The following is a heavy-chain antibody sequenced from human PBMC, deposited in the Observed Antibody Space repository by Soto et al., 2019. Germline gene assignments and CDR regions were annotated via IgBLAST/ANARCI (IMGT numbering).Heavy chain of an antibody. J-gene: IGHJ4*01. D-gene: IGHD4-17*01. CDR1: GFPGIRGGYY. CDR3: AGSYGGNHVLDY. V-gene: IGHV4-61*08. Sequence: ASETLSLTCTVSGFPGIRGGYYWSWIRQPPGKGLEWIGYIYYTESTTYNPSLKSRVTVSVDTSKNQFSLNLNSVTAADTAVYYCAGSYGGNHVLDYWGHGTLVTVSS. CDR2: IYYTEST.